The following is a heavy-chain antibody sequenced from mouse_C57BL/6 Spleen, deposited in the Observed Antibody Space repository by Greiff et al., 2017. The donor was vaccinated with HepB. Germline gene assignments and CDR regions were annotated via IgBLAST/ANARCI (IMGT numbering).Heavy chain of an antibody. J-gene: IGHJ4*01. CDR3: ALSGTKAMDY. Sequence: VQLQQPGAELVKPGASVKLSCKASGYTFTSYWMQWVKQRPGQGLEWIGEIDPTDSYTNYNQKFKGKATLTVDTSSSTAYMQLSSLTSEDSAVYYCALSGTKAMDYWGQGTSVTVSS. V-gene: IGHV1-50*01. CDR1: GYTFTSYW. D-gene: IGHD4-1*01. CDR2: IDPTDSYT.